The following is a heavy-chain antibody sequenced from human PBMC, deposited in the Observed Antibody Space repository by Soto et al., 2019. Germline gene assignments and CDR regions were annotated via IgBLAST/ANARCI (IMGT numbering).Heavy chain of an antibody. V-gene: IGHV1-18*01. CDR3: VREGVAPYYYYDMDV. J-gene: IGHJ6*02. CDR2: ISTYNGDT. D-gene: IGHD5-12*01. CDR1: GYTFTRSG. Sequence: ASVKVSCKASGYTFTRSGISWVRQAPGQGLEWMGWISTYNGDTNYAQTFQGRVTMTTDTSTSTVHMEVRSLRSDDTAVYYCVREGVAPYYYYDMDVWGQGNPVTV.